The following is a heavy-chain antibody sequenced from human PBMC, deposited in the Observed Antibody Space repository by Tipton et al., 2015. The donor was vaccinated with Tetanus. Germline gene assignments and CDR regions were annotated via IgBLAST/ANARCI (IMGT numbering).Heavy chain of an antibody. J-gene: IGHJ5*02. CDR2: MKPKSGDT. D-gene: IGHD3-3*01. V-gene: IGHV1-8*01. CDR1: GYSFTSYD. Sequence: QLVQSGAEVKKPGASVRVSCKTSGYSFTSYDIHWVRQVSGQGLEWMGWMKPKSGDTGYAQKFRDRVTMTSDTSMNTAYMELSRLTSEDTALYYCARHFGEMLYAPFRFDPWGQGTLVTVSS. CDR3: ARHFGEMLYAPFRFDP.